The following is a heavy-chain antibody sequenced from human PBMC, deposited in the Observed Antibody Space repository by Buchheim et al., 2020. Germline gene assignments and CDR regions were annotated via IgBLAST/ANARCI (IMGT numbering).Heavy chain of an antibody. CDR2: ISGNGRTI. J-gene: IGHJ5*02. CDR1: GFTFSDYY. CDR3: ARVHYYGSGNYPNWFDP. Sequence: QVQLVESGGGLVKPGGSLRLSCAASGFTFSDYYMSWIRQAPGKGLEWVSYISGNGRTIYYADSVKGRFTISRDNAENSLYLQMNSLRAEDTAVYYRARVHYYGSGNYPNWFDPWGQGTL. D-gene: IGHD3-10*01. V-gene: IGHV3-11*01.